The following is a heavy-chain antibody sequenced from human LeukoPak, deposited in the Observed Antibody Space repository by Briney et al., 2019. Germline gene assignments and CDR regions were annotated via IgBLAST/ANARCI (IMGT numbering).Heavy chain of an antibody. D-gene: IGHD6-13*01. J-gene: IGHJ4*02. Sequence: SETLSLTCTVSGGSISSYYWSWIRQPPGKGLEWIGYIYYSGSTNYNPSLKSRVTISVDTSKNQFSLKLSSVTAADTAVYYCARVGIAAAGLVYFDYWGQGTLVTVSS. CDR3: ARVGIAAAGLVYFDY. CDR2: IYYSGST. V-gene: IGHV4-59*01. CDR1: GGSISSYY.